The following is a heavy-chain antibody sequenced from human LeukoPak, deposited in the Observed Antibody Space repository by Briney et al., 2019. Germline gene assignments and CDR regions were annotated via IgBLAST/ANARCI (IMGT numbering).Heavy chain of an antibody. CDR1: GFTFSSYG. V-gene: IGHV3-33*01. CDR2: IWYDGSNK. D-gene: IGHD2-21*02. J-gene: IGHJ5*02. CDR3: ARDRNLILEHIVVVTAPYWFDP. Sequence: GGSLRLSCAASGFTFSSYGMHWVRQAPGKGLECVAVIWYDGSNKYYADSVNGRFTISRDNSTNTLSLKMTSLRAEDTAVYYCARDRNLILEHIVVVTAPYWFDPWGQGILVTVSS.